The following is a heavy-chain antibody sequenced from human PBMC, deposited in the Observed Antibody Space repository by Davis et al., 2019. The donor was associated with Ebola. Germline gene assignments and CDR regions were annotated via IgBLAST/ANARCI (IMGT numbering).Heavy chain of an antibody. CDR1: GFTFDDYA. CDR2: ISWNSGSI. D-gene: IGHD5-24*01. V-gene: IGHV3-9*01. J-gene: IGHJ4*02. Sequence: SLKISCAASGFTFDDYAMHWVRQAPGQGMEWVSGISWNSGSIGYADSVKGRFTISRDNSKNTLYLQMNSLRAEDTAVYYCARGVSRDGYNYRWYFDYWGQGTLVTVSS. CDR3: ARGVSRDGYNYRWYFDY.